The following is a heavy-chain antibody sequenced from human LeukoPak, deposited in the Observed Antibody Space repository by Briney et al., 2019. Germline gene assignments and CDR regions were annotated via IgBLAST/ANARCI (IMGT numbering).Heavy chain of an antibody. Sequence: GGSLRLSCTVSGFTVSSNSMSWVRQAPGKGLEWVSFIYSDNTHYSDSVKGRFTISRDNAKNSLYLQMNSLRAEDTAVYYCASQNYSSGWYYYYYYYMDVWGKGTTVTVSS. CDR2: IYSDNT. CDR1: GFTVSSNS. CDR3: ASQNYSSGWYYYYYYYMDV. J-gene: IGHJ6*03. V-gene: IGHV3-53*01. D-gene: IGHD6-19*01.